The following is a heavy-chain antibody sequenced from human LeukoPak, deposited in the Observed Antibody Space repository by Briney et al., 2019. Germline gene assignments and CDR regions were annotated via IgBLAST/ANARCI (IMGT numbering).Heavy chain of an antibody. CDR1: GFTFSDAW. CDR2: IKSKTDGGTT. V-gene: IGHV3-15*01. CDR3: TTGEQWLDYYYYMDV. Sequence: GGSLRLSRVASGFTFSDAWMSWVRQAPGKGLEWVGRIKSKTDGGTTDYAAPVKGRFTISRDDSKNTLYLQMNSLKTEDTAVYYCTTGEQWLDYYYYMDVWGKGTTVTVSS. D-gene: IGHD6-19*01. J-gene: IGHJ6*03.